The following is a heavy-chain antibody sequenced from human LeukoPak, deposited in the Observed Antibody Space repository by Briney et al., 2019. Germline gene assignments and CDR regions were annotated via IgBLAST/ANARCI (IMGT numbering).Heavy chain of an antibody. V-gene: IGHV1-69*13. D-gene: IGHD4-11*01. J-gene: IGHJ6*03. CDR1: GGTFSSYA. CDR2: TIPIFGTA. CDR3: ARGCSLTTVTTGLDYYYMGV. Sequence: SVKVSCKASGGTFSSYAISWVRQAPGQGLEWMGGTIPIFGTANYAQKFQGRVTITADESTSTAYMELSSLRSEDTAVYYCARGCSLTTVTTGLDYYYMGVWGKGSTVTVSS.